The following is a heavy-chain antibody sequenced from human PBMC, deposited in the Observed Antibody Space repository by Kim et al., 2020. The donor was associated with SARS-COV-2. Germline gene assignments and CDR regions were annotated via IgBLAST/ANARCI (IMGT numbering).Heavy chain of an antibody. D-gene: IGHD5-12*01. CDR3: AKDYSGYDLGFDY. CDR2: ISYDGSNK. Sequence: GGSLRLSCAASGFTFSSYGMHWVRQAPGKGLEWVAVISYDGSNKYYADSVKGRFTISRDNSKNTLYLQMNSLRAEDTAVYYCAKDYSGYDLGFDYWGQGTLVTVSS. J-gene: IGHJ4*02. V-gene: IGHV3-30*18. CDR1: GFTFSSYG.